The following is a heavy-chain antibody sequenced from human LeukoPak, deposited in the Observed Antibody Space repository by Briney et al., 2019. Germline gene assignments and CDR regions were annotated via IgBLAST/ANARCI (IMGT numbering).Heavy chain of an antibody. J-gene: IGHJ4*02. CDR2: ISRNSGSI. CDR3: AKGYCIFTRCFFDY. CDR1: GFTFDDYA. Sequence: TGGSLRLSCAASGFTFDDYAMHWVRQAPGKGLEWVSGISRNSGSIGYADSVKGRFTISRDNAKNSLYLQMNSLRAEDMALYYFAKGYCIFTRCFFDYWGQGTLVTVSS. D-gene: IGHD2-15*01. V-gene: IGHV3-9*03.